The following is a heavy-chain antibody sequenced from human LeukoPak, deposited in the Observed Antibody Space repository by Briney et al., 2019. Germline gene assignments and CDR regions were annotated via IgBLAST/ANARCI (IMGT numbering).Heavy chain of an antibody. V-gene: IGHV3-7*05. Sequence: GGSLRLSCAASGFTFSNYWMSWVCQAPGKGLEWVADIKQDGTQKYYVDSVEGRFTISRDNAKNSLYLQMNSLRVEDTAVYYCARDCGSDCSQAFDIWGQGTTFTVSS. D-gene: IGHD2-21*02. J-gene: IGHJ3*02. CDR1: GFTFSNYW. CDR2: IKQDGTQK. CDR3: ARDCGSDCSQAFDI.